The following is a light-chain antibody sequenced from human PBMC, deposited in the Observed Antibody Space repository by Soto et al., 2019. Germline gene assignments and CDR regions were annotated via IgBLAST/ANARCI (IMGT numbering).Light chain of an antibody. CDR2: RAS. V-gene: IGKV3-20*01. J-gene: IGKJ1*01. Sequence: NVLTQSPGTLSLSPWERATLSCRASQSLSGNYLAWYQQKPGQAPRVLIYRASIRATGISDRFSGSGSGTDFTLTISRLEPADVAVYYCQHYGASPWTFGQGTKVDIK. CDR1: QSLSGNY. CDR3: QHYGASPWT.